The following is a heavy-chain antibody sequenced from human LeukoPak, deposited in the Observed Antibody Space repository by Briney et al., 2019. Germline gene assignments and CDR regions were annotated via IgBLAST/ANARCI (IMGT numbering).Heavy chain of an antibody. CDR2: INPNSGGT. CDR1: GYTFTGYY. J-gene: IGHJ4*02. V-gene: IGHV1-2*02. Sequence: ASVKVPCKASGYTFTGYYMHWVRQAPGQGLEWMGWINPNSGGTNYAQKFQGRVTMTRDTSISTAYTELSRLRSDDTAVYYCARDNGDYGDFDYWGQGTLVTVPS. D-gene: IGHD4-17*01. CDR3: ARDNGDYGDFDY.